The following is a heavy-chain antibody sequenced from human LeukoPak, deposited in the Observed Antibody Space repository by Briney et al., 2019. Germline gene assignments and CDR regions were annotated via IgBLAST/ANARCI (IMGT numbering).Heavy chain of an antibody. CDR2: IYYSGST. Sequence: PSETLSLTCNVSGASVSSGSYYWSWIRQPPGKGLEWVGYIYYSGSTNYNPSLKSRVTISIDTFKNQFSLKLSSVTAADTAVYYCARAILYYYDSSGHTFDYWGQGTLVTVSS. V-gene: IGHV4-61*01. CDR3: ARAILYYYDSSGHTFDY. D-gene: IGHD3-22*01. CDR1: GASVSSGSYY. J-gene: IGHJ4*02.